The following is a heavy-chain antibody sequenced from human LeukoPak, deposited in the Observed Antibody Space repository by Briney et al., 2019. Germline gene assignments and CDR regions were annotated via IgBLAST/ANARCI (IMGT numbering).Heavy chain of an antibody. D-gene: IGHD3-9*01. Sequence: PSETLSLTCTVSGGSISSYYWSWIRQPPGKGLEWIGYIYYSGSTNYNPSLKSRVTISVDTSKNQFSLKLSSVTAADTAVYYCARANDYDILTGPTYYFDYWGQGTLVTVSS. CDR2: IYYSGST. CDR3: ARANDYDILTGPTYYFDY. CDR1: GGSISSYY. J-gene: IGHJ4*02. V-gene: IGHV4-59*01.